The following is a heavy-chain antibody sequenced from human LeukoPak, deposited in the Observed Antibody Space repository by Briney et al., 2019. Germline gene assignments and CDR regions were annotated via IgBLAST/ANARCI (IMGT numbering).Heavy chain of an antibody. V-gene: IGHV1-18*01. CDR3: ASGTWAWDYYGMDV. Sequence: ASVKVSCKASGYTFTSYGIIWVRQAPGQGLEWMGWISAYNGNTNYAQKLQGRVTMTTDTSTSTAYMELRSLRSDDTAVYYCASGTWAWDYYGMDVWGQGTTVTVSS. CDR2: ISAYNGNT. D-gene: IGHD2-15*01. CDR1: GYTFTSYG. J-gene: IGHJ6*02.